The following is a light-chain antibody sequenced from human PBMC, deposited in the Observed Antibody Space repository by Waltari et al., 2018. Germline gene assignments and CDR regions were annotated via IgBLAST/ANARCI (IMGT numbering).Light chain of an antibody. J-gene: IGLJ1*01. CDR1: NLGGKF. V-gene: IGLV3-1*01. CDR2: QDR. Sequence: SYELTQPPSVSVSPGQTATITCSGDNLGGKFTSWYQQKPGQSPLPIMYQDRKRPSGIPERFSGSNSGNTATLTISGTQAMDEADYYCLAWDGRTQWVFAPGTKVAVL. CDR3: LAWDGRTQWV.